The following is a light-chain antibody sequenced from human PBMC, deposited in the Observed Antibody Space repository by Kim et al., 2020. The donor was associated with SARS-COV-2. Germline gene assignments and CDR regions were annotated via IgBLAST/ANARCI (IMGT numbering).Light chain of an antibody. CDR3: QQYGTSPLT. Sequence: EIVLTQSPATLSLSPGERAALSCRASQRVSSSYLAWYQQKPGQAPRLLIYGASSRATGIPDRFSGSGSGTDFTLTITRLEPDDFAVYYCQQYGTSPLTFGGGTKLEI. CDR2: GAS. J-gene: IGKJ4*01. V-gene: IGKV3-20*01. CDR1: QRVSSSY.